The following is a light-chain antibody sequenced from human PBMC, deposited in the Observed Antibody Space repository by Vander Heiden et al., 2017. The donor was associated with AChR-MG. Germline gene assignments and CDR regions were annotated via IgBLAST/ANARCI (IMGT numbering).Light chain of an antibody. CDR3: QSYDSSLSAVV. CDR2: GNS. Sequence: SVLPLPPSVSGAPGPRVTISCTGSSCNIGAGYDVHWYQQHPGTAPKLLIYGNSNRPSGVPDRFSGSKSGTSASLAITGLQAEDEADYYCQSYDSSLSAVVFGGGTKLTVL. CDR1: SCNIGAGYD. J-gene: IGLJ2*01. V-gene: IGLV1-40*01.